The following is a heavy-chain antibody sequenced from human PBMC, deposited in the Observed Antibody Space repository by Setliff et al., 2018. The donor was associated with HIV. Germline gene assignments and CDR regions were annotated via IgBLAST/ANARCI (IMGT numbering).Heavy chain of an antibody. Sequence: SETLSLTCTVSGDSITGRWWSWIRQPPGKGLEWTGNIYHNGFANYNPSLKSRLTISVDTSKNQVSLTLSSVTPADTAVYYCARHICGTTACYAVDVWGPGTMVTVS. D-gene: IGHD2-2*01. CDR2: IYHNGFA. CDR1: GDSITGRW. CDR3: ARHICGTTACYAVDV. J-gene: IGHJ3*01. V-gene: IGHV4-59*11.